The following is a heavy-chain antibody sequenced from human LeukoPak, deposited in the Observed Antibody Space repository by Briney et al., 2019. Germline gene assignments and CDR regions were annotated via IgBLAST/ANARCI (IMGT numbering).Heavy chain of an antibody. CDR1: GFTFSSYS. CDR2: IISSSSYK. D-gene: IGHD3-9*01. J-gene: IGHJ4*02. CDR3: ARGSRRSYYDILTGYRKIDYYFDY. V-gene: IGHV3-21*01. Sequence: GGSLRLSCAASGFTFSSYSMNWVRQAPGKGLEWVSSIISSSSYKYYADSVKGRFTISRDNAKNSLYLQMNSLRAEDTAVYYCARGSRRSYYDILTGYRKIDYYFDYWGQGTLVTVSS.